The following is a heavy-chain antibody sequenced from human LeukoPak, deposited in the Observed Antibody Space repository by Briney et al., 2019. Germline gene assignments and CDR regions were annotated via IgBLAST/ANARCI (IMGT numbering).Heavy chain of an antibody. J-gene: IGHJ5*02. Sequence: GGSLRLSCAASGFTFSSYAMSWVRQAPGKGLEWVSAISGSGGSTYYADSVKGRFTISRDNSKNTLYLQMNSLRAEDTAVYYCAKDCLATVTPRNWFDPWGQGTLVTVSS. D-gene: IGHD4-17*01. CDR3: AKDCLATVTPRNWFDP. V-gene: IGHV3-23*01. CDR2: ISGSGGST. CDR1: GFTFSSYA.